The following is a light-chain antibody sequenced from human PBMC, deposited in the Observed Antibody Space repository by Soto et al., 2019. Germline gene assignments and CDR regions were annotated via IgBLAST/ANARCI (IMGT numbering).Light chain of an antibody. CDR3: QQYGGSPPT. CDR1: QSVSSNY. J-gene: IGKJ1*01. V-gene: IGKV3-20*01. Sequence: EIVLTQSPGTLSLSPGERATLSCRASQSVSSNYLAWYQRKPGQAPRLLIYGASSRATDIPNRFSGSGSGTAFTLTITRREPEDFAVYFCQQYGGSPPTFGQGTKVEIK. CDR2: GAS.